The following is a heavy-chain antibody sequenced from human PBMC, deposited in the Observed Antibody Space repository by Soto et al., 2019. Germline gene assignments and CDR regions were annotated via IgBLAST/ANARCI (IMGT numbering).Heavy chain of an antibody. D-gene: IGHD1-7*01. CDR3: ARVCNWNYVLLRGEHEIGRGWYFDL. CDR2: IIPIFGTA. J-gene: IGHJ2*01. V-gene: IGHV1-69*12. CDR1: GGTFSSYA. Sequence: QVQLVQSGAEVKKPGSSVKVSCKASGGTFSSYAISWVRQAPGQGLEWMGGIIPIFGTANYAQKFQGRVKITADEATSTAYMELSSLRSEDTAVYYCARVCNWNYVLLRGEHEIGRGWYFDLWGRGTLVTVSS.